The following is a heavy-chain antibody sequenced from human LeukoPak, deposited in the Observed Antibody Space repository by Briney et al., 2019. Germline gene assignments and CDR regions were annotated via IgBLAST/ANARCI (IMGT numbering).Heavy chain of an antibody. CDR2: ISYDGSNK. Sequence: GGSLRLSCAASGFTFSSYGMHWVRQAPGKGLEWVAVISYDGSNKYYADSVKGRFTISRDNSKNTLYLQMNSLRAEDTAVYYCARREKFIDYGGQGTLVTVSP. CDR1: GFTFSSYG. CDR3: ARREKFIDY. V-gene: IGHV3-30*03. J-gene: IGHJ4*02.